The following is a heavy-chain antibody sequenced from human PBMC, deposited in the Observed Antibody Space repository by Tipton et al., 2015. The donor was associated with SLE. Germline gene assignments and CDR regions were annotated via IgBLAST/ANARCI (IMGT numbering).Heavy chain of an antibody. CDR3: ARTSGYCTNGVCYGPPHFFDY. V-gene: IGHV4-39*07. CDR1: GGSISSSSYY. Sequence: LSLTCTVSGGSISSSSYYWGWIRQPPGKGLEWIGSIYYSGSTYYNPSLKSRVTISVDTSKNQFSLKLSSVTAADTAVYYCARTSGYCTNGVCYGPPHFFDYWGQGTLVTVSS. D-gene: IGHD2-8*01. J-gene: IGHJ4*02. CDR2: IYYSGST.